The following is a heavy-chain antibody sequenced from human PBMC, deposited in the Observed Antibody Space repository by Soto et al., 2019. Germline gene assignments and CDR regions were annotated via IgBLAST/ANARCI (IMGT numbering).Heavy chain of an antibody. Sequence: QVQLVESGGGVVQPGRSLRLSCAASGFTFSSYGMHWVRQAPGKGLEGVAVISYDGSNKYYADSVKGRFTISRDNSKNTLYPQMNSLRAEDTAVYYCAPWFGAFDYWGQGTLVTVSS. CDR2: ISYDGSNK. CDR3: APWFGAFDY. V-gene: IGHV3-30*03. D-gene: IGHD3-10*01. CDR1: GFTFSSYG. J-gene: IGHJ4*02.